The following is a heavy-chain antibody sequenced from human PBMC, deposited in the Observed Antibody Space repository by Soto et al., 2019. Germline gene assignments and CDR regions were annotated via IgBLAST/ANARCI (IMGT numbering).Heavy chain of an antibody. CDR2: INGHNGYT. V-gene: IGHV1-18*01. D-gene: IGHD6-25*01. Sequence: QVQLMQSGAEVKKPGASVKVSFKASGYTFTNYGISWVRQAPGQGLEWMGWINGHNGYTNYAQKFQDRVTMATDTSTITAYLELRSLRSDQTAIYYCARDCDEAANFDPWGQGTLVTVSS. CDR3: ARDCDEAANFDP. J-gene: IGHJ5*02. CDR1: GYTFTNYG.